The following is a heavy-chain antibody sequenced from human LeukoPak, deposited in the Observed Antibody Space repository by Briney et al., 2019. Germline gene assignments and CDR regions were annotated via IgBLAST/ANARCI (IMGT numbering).Heavy chain of an antibody. CDR2: ISYDGSNK. D-gene: IGHD3-10*01. J-gene: IGHJ6*02. CDR3: ARGGSGSYYNVLNYYYYGMDV. Sequence: GGSLRLSCAASGFTFSSYAMHWVRQAPGKGLEWVAVISYDGSNKYYADSVKGRFTISRDNSKNTLYLQMNSLRAEDTAVYYCARGGSGSYYNVLNYYYYGMDVWGQGTTVTVSS. CDR1: GFTFSSYA. V-gene: IGHV3-30-3*01.